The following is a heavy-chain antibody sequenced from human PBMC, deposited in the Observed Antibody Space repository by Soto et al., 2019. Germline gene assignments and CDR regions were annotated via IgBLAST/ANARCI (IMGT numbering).Heavy chain of an antibody. V-gene: IGHV3-23*01. CDR3: AKVTYDSSSYYDY. Sequence: GGSLRLSCAASGFTVSSNYMSWVRQAPGKGLEWVSAISGSGGSTYYADSVKGRFTISRDNSKNTLYLQMNSLRAEDTAVYYCAKVTYDSSSYYDYWGQGTLVTVSS. J-gene: IGHJ4*02. CDR2: ISGSGGST. CDR1: GFTVSSNY. D-gene: IGHD3-22*01.